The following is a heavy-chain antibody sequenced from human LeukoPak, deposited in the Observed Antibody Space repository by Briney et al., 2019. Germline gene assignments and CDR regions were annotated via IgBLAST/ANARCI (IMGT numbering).Heavy chain of an antibody. CDR3: ARSTLAPDVFDF. CDR2: ISGSSTYT. D-gene: IGHD1-1*01. J-gene: IGHJ3*01. Sequence: GGSLRLSCAASGFTFSDYYMSWIRQAPGKGLEWVSYISGSSTYTNYADSVKGRFTISRDNANNSLYLQVNSLRAEDTAVYYCARSTLAPDVFDFWGQGTMVTVSS. CDR1: GFTFSDYY. V-gene: IGHV3-11*03.